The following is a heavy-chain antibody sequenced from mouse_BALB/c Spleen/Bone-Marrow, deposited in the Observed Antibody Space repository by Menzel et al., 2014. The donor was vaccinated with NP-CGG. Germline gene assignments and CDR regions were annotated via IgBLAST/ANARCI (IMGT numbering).Heavy chain of an antibody. CDR2: IDPSDSYS. CDR3: ARGVVYYYAMDY. J-gene: IGHJ4*01. V-gene: IGHV1-69*02. CDR1: GYTFTNYW. Sequence: LVESGAELVKPGASVKLSCKASGYTFTNYWMHWVKQRPGQGLEWIGEIDPSDSYSNYNQNFEGKATLTVDKSSSTAYMQLTSLTSEDSAVYYCARGVVYYYAMDYWGQGTSVTVSS.